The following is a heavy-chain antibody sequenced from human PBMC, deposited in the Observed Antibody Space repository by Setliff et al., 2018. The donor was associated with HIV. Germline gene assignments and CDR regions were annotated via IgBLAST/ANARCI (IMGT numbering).Heavy chain of an antibody. Sequence: RASVKVSCKASGYTFTSYGISWVRQAPGQGLEWMGRIIPILGTANYAQKFQGRVTITADKSTSTAYMELSSLRSEDTALYYCAGSILTGYYTFGADYCGQGTLVTVSS. CDR2: IIPILGTA. J-gene: IGHJ4*02. D-gene: IGHD3-9*01. CDR3: AGSILTGYYTFGADY. CDR1: GYTFTSYG. V-gene: IGHV1-69*04.